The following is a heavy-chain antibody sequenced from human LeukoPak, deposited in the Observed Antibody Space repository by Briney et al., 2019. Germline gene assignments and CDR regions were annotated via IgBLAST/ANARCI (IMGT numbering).Heavy chain of an antibody. J-gene: IGHJ5*02. CDR3: ARNGLADNWFDP. CDR1: GYTFNGYY. V-gene: IGHV1-2*02. Sequence: GASVKVSCKASGYTFNGYYMHWVRQDPGQGLEWMGWINPNSGGTNYAQKFQGRVTMTRDTSISIAYMELSRLRSDDTAVYYCARNGLADNWFDPWGQGTLVTVSS. D-gene: IGHD3/OR15-3a*01. CDR2: INPNSGGT.